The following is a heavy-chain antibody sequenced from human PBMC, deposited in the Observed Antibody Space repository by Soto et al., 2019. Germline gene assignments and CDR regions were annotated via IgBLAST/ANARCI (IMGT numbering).Heavy chain of an antibody. Sequence: GGSLRLSCAASGFTFSSYSMNWVRQAPGKGLEWVSSISSSSSYIYYADSVKGRFTISRDNAKNSLYLQMNSLRAEDTAVYYCARDFGGSTVALGFDYWGQGTLVTVSS. CDR3: ARDFGGSTVALGFDY. CDR2: ISSSSSYI. V-gene: IGHV3-21*01. J-gene: IGHJ4*02. D-gene: IGHD3-16*01. CDR1: GFTFSSYS.